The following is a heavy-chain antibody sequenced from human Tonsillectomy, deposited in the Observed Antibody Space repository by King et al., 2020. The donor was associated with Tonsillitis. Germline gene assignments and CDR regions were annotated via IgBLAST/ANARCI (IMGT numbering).Heavy chain of an antibody. CDR1: GFTFSSYA. J-gene: IGHJ3*02. Sequence: VQLVESGGGLVQPGGSLSLSCAASGFTFSSYAMSWVRQAPGRGLEWVSVISGGGISTYYADSVKGRFAISRDNSRNTLYLQMNSLRAEDTAVYYCAKDGFGFGELPLDAFDIWGQGTMVTVSS. D-gene: IGHD3-10*01. CDR2: ISGGGIST. V-gene: IGHV3-23*04. CDR3: AKDGFGFGELPLDAFDI.